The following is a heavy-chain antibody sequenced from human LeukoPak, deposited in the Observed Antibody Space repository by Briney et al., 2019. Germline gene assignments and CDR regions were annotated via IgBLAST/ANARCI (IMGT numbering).Heavy chain of an antibody. CDR2: ISGSGGST. J-gene: IGHJ4*02. CDR1: GFTFNSYA. Sequence: GGSLRLSCAASGFTFNSYAMSWVRQAPGKGLEWVSAISGSGGSTYYADSVKGRFTISRDNSKNTLYLQMNSLRAEDTAVYYCAKRIQSAMATGYWGQGTLVTVSS. CDR3: AKRIQSAMATGY. D-gene: IGHD5-18*01. V-gene: IGHV3-23*01.